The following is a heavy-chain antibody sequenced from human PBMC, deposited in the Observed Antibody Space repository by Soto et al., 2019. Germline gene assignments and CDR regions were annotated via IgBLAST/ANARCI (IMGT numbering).Heavy chain of an antibody. J-gene: IGHJ4*02. CDR3: ARDHGDYFVRRQYFDY. V-gene: IGHV4-59*01. Sequence: PSETLSLTCTVSGGSISSYYWSWIRQPPGKGLEWIGYIYYRGSTNYNPSLKSRVTISVDTSKNQFSLKLSSVTAADTAVYYCARDHGDYFVRRQYFDYWGQGTLVTVSS. CDR2: IYYRGST. CDR1: GGSISSYY. D-gene: IGHD4-17*01.